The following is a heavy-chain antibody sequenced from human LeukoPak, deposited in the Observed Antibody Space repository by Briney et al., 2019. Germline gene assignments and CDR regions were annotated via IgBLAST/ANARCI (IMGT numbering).Heavy chain of an antibody. CDR2: MNPNSGNT. CDR1: GYTFTSYD. D-gene: IGHD3-10*01. Sequence: ASVKVSCKASGYTFTSYDINWVRQATGQGLEWMGWMNPNSGNTGYAQKFQGRVTMTRNTSISTAYMELSSLRSEDTAVYYCAREGAYYYGSGSYFPFDYWGQGTLVTVSS. J-gene: IGHJ4*02. V-gene: IGHV1-8*01. CDR3: AREGAYYYGSGSYFPFDY.